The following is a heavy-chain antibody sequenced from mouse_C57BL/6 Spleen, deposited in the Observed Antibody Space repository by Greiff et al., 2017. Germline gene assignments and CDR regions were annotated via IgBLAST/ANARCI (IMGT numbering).Heavy chain of an antibody. V-gene: IGHV1-72*01. J-gene: IGHJ2*01. D-gene: IGHD1-1*01. CDR2: IDPNSGGT. Sequence: QVQLQQPGAELVKPGASVKLSCKASGYTFTSYWMHWVKQRPGRGLEWIGRIDPNSGGTKYNEKFKSKATLTVDKPSSTAYMQLSSLTSEDSAVYYCARPVFITTVVAPFDDWGQGTTLTVSS. CDR1: GYTFTSYW. CDR3: ARPVFITTVVAPFDD.